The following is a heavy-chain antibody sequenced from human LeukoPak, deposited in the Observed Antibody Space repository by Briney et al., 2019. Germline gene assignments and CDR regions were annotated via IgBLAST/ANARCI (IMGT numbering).Heavy chain of an antibody. Sequence: SETLSLTCAVYGGSFSGYYWSWIRQPPGKGLEWIGEINHSGSTNYNPSLKSRVTISVDTSKNQFSLKLSSVTAADTAVYYCARGRAYCSGGSCYTRLRTGVDAFDIWGQGTMVTVSS. V-gene: IGHV4-34*01. D-gene: IGHD2-15*01. J-gene: IGHJ3*02. CDR3: ARGRAYCSGGSCYTRLRTGVDAFDI. CDR1: GGSFSGYY. CDR2: INHSGST.